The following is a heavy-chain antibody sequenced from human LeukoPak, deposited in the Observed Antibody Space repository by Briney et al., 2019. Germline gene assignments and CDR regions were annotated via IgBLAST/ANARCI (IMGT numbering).Heavy chain of an antibody. D-gene: IGHD1-7*01. J-gene: IGHJ3*02. V-gene: IGHV4-34*01. CDR1: GGSFSGYY. Sequence: SETLSLTCAVYGGSFSGYYWSWIRQPPGKGLEWIGEINHSGSTNYNPSLKSRVTISVDTSKNQFSLKLSSVTAADTAVYYCAREGANWNYGREFAFDIWDQGTMVTVSS. CDR3: AREGANWNYGREFAFDI. CDR2: INHSGST.